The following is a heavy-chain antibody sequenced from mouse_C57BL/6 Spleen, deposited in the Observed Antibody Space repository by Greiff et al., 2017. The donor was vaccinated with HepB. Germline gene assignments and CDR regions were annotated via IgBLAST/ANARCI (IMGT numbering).Heavy chain of an antibody. J-gene: IGHJ4*01. CDR1: GYAFSSSW. V-gene: IGHV1-82*01. CDR2: IYPGDGDT. CDR3: ARNWDGYYYAMDY. Sequence: VKLQQSGPELVKPGASVKISCKASGYAFSSSWMNWVKQRPGKGLEWIGRIYPGDGDTNYNGKFKGKATLTADKSSSTAYMQLSSLTSEDSAVYFCARNWDGYYYAMDYWGQGTSVTVSS. D-gene: IGHD4-1*01.